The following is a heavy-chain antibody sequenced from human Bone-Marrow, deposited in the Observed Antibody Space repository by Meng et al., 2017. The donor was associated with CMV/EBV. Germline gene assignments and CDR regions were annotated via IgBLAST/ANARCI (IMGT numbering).Heavy chain of an antibody. CDR1: GGSFSGYY. CDR2: INHSGST. Sequence: SETLSLTCAVYGGSFSGYYWSWIRQPPGKGLEWIGEINHSGSTNYNPSLKSRVTISVDTSKNQFSLKLSSVTAADTAVYYCARGRPGYDFWSGYYALPRGKVAWFDPWGQGTLVTVSS. D-gene: IGHD3-3*01. CDR3: ARGRPGYDFWSGYYALPRGKVAWFDP. J-gene: IGHJ5*02. V-gene: IGHV4-34*01.